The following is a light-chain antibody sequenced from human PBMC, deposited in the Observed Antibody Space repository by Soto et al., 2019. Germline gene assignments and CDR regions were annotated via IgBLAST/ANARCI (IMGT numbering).Light chain of an antibody. Sequence: EIVLTQSPDTLSLSPGERATLSCRASQFFGSDYLAWYQQKPGQSPRLLIYGASRKATGIPDRFSGSGSGTDFTLTICSLEPEDFAMYYCQKFDGTGTFGQGTKVEIK. V-gene: IGKV3-20*01. CDR3: QKFDGTGT. CDR1: QFFGSDY. J-gene: IGKJ1*01. CDR2: GAS.